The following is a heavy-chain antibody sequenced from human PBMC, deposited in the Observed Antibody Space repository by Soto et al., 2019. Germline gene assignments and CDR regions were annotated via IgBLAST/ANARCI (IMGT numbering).Heavy chain of an antibody. Sequence: EVRLVESGGGLVQPGGSLRLSCAASGFTFSTSWMHWVRQVPGQGLVWVSRINADGTTTQYADSVKGRFTISRDNAKSTLYLQMNSLRAEDTAVYYCACFPMVRGPTDYWGQGTLVAVS. CDR2: INADGTTT. CDR1: GFTFSTSW. V-gene: IGHV3-74*01. J-gene: IGHJ4*02. D-gene: IGHD3-10*01. CDR3: ACFPMVRGPTDY.